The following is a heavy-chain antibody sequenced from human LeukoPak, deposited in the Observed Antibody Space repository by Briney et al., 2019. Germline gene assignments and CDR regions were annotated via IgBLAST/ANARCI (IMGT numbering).Heavy chain of an antibody. J-gene: IGHJ6*03. CDR2: IYHSGST. Sequence: SETLSLTCTVSGYSISSGYYWGWIRQPPGKGLEWIGSIYHSGSTYYNPSLKSRVTISVDTSKNQFSLKLSSVTAADTAAYYCARDNRYDDYYYYMDVWGKGTTVTVSS. D-gene: IGHD1-14*01. CDR1: GYSISSGYY. V-gene: IGHV4-38-2*02. CDR3: ARDNRYDDYYYYMDV.